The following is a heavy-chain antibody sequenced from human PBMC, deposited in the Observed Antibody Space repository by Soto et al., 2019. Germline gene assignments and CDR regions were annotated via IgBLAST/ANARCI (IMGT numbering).Heavy chain of an antibody. CDR1: GYTFTSYG. CDR3: ARAPRQLRYFGCFSQGEVSDP. Sequence: ASVKVSCKASGYTFTSYGISWVRQAPGQGLEWMGWISAYNGNTNYAQKLQGRVTMTTDTSTSTAYMELRSLRSDDTAVYYCARAPRQLRYFGCFSQGEVSDPWAQGTPVTVSA. CDR2: ISAYNGNT. J-gene: IGHJ5*02. D-gene: IGHD3-9*01. V-gene: IGHV1-18*01.